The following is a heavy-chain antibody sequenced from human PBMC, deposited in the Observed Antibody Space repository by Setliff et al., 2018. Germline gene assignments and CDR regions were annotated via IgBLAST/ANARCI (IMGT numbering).Heavy chain of an antibody. J-gene: IGHJ5*02. CDR2: INPNTGET. V-gene: IGHV1-2*02. CDR3: ARVLFGDLFSWFDP. CDR1: GYTFAGYY. Sequence: ASVKVSCKASGYTFAGYYLHWVRQAPGQGLQWMGWINPNTGETDYAPRFQGRVTMTRDTSLSTAYMEVRSLRSDDTAVYYCARVLFGDLFSWFDPWGLGTLVTVSS. D-gene: IGHD3-10*02.